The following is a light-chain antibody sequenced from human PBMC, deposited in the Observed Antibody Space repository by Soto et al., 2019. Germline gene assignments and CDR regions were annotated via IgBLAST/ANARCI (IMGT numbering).Light chain of an antibody. J-gene: IGKJ1*01. CDR1: QSVSSSY. Sequence: EILLTQSPDTLSLSPGERATLSCRASQSVSSSYLAWYQQKPGQAPRLLIYGASSRATGIPDRFSGSGSGTDFTLTISRLEPEDFAVYYCQQYGSSPTWTFGQGTKVDIK. V-gene: IGKV3-20*01. CDR3: QQYGSSPTWT. CDR2: GAS.